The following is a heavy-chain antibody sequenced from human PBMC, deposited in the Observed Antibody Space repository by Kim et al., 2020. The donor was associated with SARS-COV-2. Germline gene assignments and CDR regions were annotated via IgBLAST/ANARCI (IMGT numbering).Heavy chain of an antibody. V-gene: IGHV3-30*18. CDR3: AKGGGWILVYYFDY. CDR1: GFTFSSYG. CDR2: ISYDGSNK. Sequence: GGSLRLSCAASGFTFSSYGMHWVRQAPGKGLEWVAVISYDGSNKYYADSVKGRFTISRDNSKNTLYLQMNSLRAEDTAVYYCAKGGGWILVYYFDYWGQG. J-gene: IGHJ4*02. D-gene: IGHD2-2*03.